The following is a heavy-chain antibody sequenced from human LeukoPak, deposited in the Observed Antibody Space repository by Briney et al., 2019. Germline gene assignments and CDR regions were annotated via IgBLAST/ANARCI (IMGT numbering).Heavy chain of an antibody. CDR3: ARVLPGGGGSPDY. J-gene: IGHJ4*02. CDR2: IYYSGST. V-gene: IGHV4-59*01. CDR1: GGSISSYY. D-gene: IGHD1-26*01. Sequence: PSETLSLTCTVSGGSISSYYWSWIRQPPGKGLEWIGYIYYSGSTNYNPSLKSRVTISVDTSKNQFSLKLSSVTAADTAVYYCARVLPGGGGSPDYWGLGTLVTVSS.